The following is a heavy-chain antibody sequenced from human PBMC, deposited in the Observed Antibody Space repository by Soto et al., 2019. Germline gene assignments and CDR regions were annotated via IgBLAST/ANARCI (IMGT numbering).Heavy chain of an antibody. CDR1: GYSFTDYH. CDR2: IDPKSGGT. D-gene: IGHD2-8*01. J-gene: IGHJ6*02. CDR3: ARGRSTDCSNGVCSFFYNHEMDV. V-gene: IGHV1-2*04. Sequence: ASVKVSCKASGYSFTDYHIHWVRQAPGQGLEWLGRIDPKSGGTSTAQKFQGWVTMTRDRSISTVYMELTRLRSDDTAVYFCARGRSTDCSNGVCSFFYNHEMDVWGQGTTVTVSS.